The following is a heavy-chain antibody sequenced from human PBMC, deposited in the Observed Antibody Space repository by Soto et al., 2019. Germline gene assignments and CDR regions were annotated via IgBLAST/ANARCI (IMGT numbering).Heavy chain of an antibody. CDR3: ARGHYYVRRFDS. V-gene: IGHV3-7*03. J-gene: IGHJ4*02. CDR1: GFTFSSSW. D-gene: IGHD3-10*02. CDR2: IKEDGSEK. Sequence: EVQLVESGGGLVQPGGSLRLSCAASGFTFSSSWMNWVRQAPGKGLEWVADIKEDGSEKYYVDSLKGRFTISRDNAKNSLYLQMNSLRAEDTAVYYCARGHYYVRRFDSWGQGTLVTVSS.